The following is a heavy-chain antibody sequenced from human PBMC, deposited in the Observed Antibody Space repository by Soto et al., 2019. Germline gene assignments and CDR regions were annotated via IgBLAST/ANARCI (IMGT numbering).Heavy chain of an antibody. Sequence: SGGSLRLSCAASGFTFSSYAMSWVRQAPGKGLECVSVISGIGDSTYYADSVKGRFTISRDNSKNTLCLQMNSLRAEDTAVYYCAKHLGSSYGMDVRGQGTTVTVSS. D-gene: IGHD3-16*01. CDR3: AKHLGSSYGMDV. CDR2: ISGIGDST. CDR1: GFTFSSYA. V-gene: IGHV3-23*01. J-gene: IGHJ6*02.